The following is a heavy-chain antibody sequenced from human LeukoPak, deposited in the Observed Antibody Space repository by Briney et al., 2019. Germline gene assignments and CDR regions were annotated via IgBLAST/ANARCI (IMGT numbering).Heavy chain of an antibody. CDR1: GYTFTSYA. D-gene: IGHD2-2*01. Sequence: ASVKVSCKASGYTFTSYAMNWVRQAPGQGLEWMGWINTNTGNPTYAQGSTGRFVFSLDTSVSTAYLQISSLKAEDTAVYYCARSVGYCSSTSCYVPYYYYGMDVWGQGTTVTVSS. J-gene: IGHJ6*02. CDR2: INTNTGNP. V-gene: IGHV7-4-1*02. CDR3: ARSVGYCSSTSCYVPYYYYGMDV.